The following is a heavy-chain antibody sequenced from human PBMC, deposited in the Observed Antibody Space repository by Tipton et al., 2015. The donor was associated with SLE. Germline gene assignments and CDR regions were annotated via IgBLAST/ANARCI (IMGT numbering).Heavy chain of an antibody. D-gene: IGHD2-8*01. CDR3: ARSWCYRDAFDI. V-gene: IGHV1-18*01. CDR1: GYTFTSYG. CDR2: ISAFNGNT. Sequence: QLVQSGAEVKKPGASVKVSCKASGYTFTSYGISWVRQAPGQGLEWMGWISAFNGNTNYAQKLQGRGTMTTDTSTSTAYLELRSLRSVDTAVYYCARSWCYRDAFDIWGQGTMVTVSS. J-gene: IGHJ3*02.